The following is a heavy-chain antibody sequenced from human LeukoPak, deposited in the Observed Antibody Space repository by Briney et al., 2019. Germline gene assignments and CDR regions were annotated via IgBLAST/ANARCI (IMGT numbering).Heavy chain of an antibody. CDR3: ATVPHIRMVRGVIGAFDI. CDR1: GFSFSSYS. Sequence: PGGSLRLSCAAPGFSFSSYSMNWVRQAPGKGLEWVSHISSSSVTINYADSVKGRFTISRDNAKNSLYLQMNSLRAEDTALYYCATVPHIRMVRGVIGAFDIWGQGTMVTVSS. J-gene: IGHJ3*02. D-gene: IGHD3-10*01. CDR2: ISSSSVTI. V-gene: IGHV3-48*04.